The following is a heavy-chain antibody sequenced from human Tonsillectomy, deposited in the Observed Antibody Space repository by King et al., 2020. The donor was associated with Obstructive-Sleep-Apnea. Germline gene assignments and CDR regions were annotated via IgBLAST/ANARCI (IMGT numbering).Heavy chain of an antibody. J-gene: IGHJ6*02. V-gene: IGHV4-39*07. CDR1: GGSISSSYYY. D-gene: IGHD3-3*01. Sequence: LQLQESGPGLVKPSETLSLTCSVSGGSISSSYYYWGWIRQPPGKGLEWIGSIYNSGVNYYNPSPRSRVTISVDTSKNQCSLQLNSVTAADTAVYYCARGITIFGVAHYGLDVWGRGTTVSVSS. CDR2: IYNSGVN. CDR3: ARGITIFGVAHYGLDV.